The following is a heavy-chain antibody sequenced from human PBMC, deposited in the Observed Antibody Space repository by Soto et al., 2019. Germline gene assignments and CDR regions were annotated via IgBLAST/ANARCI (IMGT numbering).Heavy chain of an antibody. Sequence: QVRLVQSGAEVKKPGASVKVSCKASGYTFIGYYIHWVRQAPGQGLEWRGRINPRSGDTTYAQKFQGRLTMTRDTSISTAYMELSSLRSDDTAVYYCGRDGVGATPLGWFDPWGQGSLVTVSS. J-gene: IGHJ5*02. CDR3: GRDGVGATPLGWFDP. D-gene: IGHD1-26*01. CDR1: GYTFIGYY. CDR2: INPRSGDT. V-gene: IGHV1-2*06.